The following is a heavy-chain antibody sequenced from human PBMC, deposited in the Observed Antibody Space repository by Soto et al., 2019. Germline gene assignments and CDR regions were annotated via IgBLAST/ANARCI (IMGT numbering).Heavy chain of an antibody. CDR2: IFDGGST. CDR3: PRYWSRSICPEDHYFALEV. Sequence: SETLSLTCNVSGGSLYTYYWNWIRQSQGNGLEWIGYIFDGGSTNYSPSLKSRVTIPVTPSKKQATLNLSSLSAPAPPRYSCPRYWSRSICPEDHYFALEVWGQGATVTVSS. V-gene: IGHV4-59*01. CDR1: GGSLYTYY. J-gene: IGHJ6*02. D-gene: IGHD2-2*01.